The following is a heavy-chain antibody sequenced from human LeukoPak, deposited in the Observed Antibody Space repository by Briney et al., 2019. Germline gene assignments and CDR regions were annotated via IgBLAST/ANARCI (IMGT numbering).Heavy chain of an antibody. J-gene: IGHJ4*02. CDR2: IYSGGST. Sequence: GGSLRLSCAASGFTVSSTYMSWVRQAPGKGLEWVSVIYSGGSTYYADSVKGRFTISRDNSKNTLYLQMNSLRAEDTAVYYCARADSSGWYWDFDYWGQGTLVTVSS. V-gene: IGHV3-53*01. D-gene: IGHD6-19*01. CDR3: ARADSSGWYWDFDY. CDR1: GFTVSSTY.